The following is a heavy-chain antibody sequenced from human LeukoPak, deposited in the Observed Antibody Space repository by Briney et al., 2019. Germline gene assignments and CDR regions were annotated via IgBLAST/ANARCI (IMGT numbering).Heavy chain of an antibody. CDR2: ISGSGGST. CDR3: AKSGPYSSAFDSSEY. Sequence: GGSLRLSCAASGFTFDDYGMSWVRQAPGKGLEWVSAISGSGGSTYYADSVKGRFTISRDNSKNTVYLQMNSLRAEDTAVYYCAKSGPYSSAFDSSEYWGQGTLVTVSS. V-gene: IGHV3-23*01. D-gene: IGHD6-6*01. J-gene: IGHJ4*02. CDR1: GFTFDDYG.